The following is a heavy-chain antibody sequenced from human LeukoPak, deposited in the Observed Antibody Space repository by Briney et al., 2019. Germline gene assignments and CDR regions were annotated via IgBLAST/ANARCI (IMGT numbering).Heavy chain of an antibody. CDR1: GYTFTSYD. D-gene: IGHD3/OR15-3a*01. J-gene: IGHJ4*02. V-gene: IGHV1-8*01. CDR3: ARGGSFGLKANLDS. CDR2: MNPNSGNT. Sequence: VASVKVSCKASGYTFTSYDINWVRQATGQGLEWMGWMNPNSGNTGYAQKFQGRVTVTRNTSASTAYMELSSLTSEDTAVYYCARGGSFGLKANLDSWGQGTLVTVSS.